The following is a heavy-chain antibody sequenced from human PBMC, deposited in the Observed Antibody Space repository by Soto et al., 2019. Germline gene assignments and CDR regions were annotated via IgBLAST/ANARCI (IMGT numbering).Heavy chain of an antibody. J-gene: IGHJ5*02. CDR2: IWYDGSNK. V-gene: IGHV3-33*01. CDR1: GFTFSSYG. CDR3: ARGSVAGIWAFWPGQRGKETYYYDSSGYFP. Sequence: PGGSLRLSCAASGFTFSSYGMHWVRQAPGKGLEWVAVIWYDGSNKYYADSVKGRFTISRDNSKNTLYLQMNSLRAEDTAVYYCARGSVAGIWAFWPGQRGKETYYYDSSGYFPWGQGTLVTVSS. D-gene: IGHD3-22*01.